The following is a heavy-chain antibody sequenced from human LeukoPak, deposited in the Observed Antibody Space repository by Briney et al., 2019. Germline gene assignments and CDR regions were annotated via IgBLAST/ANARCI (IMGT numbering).Heavy chain of an antibody. CDR3: ARRDSSFDS. J-gene: IGHJ4*02. D-gene: IGHD5-18*01. CDR1: GGSIIINNHH. CDR2: IHYSGTT. Sequence: PSETLSHTCTVSGGSIIINNHHWDWIRQPPGNGLEWIGSIHYSGTTYYNPSLKSRLTMSVDMSKNQFSLNLHSVTASDTAVYYCARRDSSFDSWGQGALVTVSS. V-gene: IGHV4-39*01.